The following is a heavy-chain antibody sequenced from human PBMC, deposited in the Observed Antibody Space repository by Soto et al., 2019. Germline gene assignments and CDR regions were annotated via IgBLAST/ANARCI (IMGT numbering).Heavy chain of an antibody. V-gene: IGHV1-46*01. CDR3: ARAAAGKGKQLYNWFDP. CDR2: INPSGGST. Sequence: QVPLVPSGAAVTKPGASVKVSCTASGYTFTSYYMHWVRQAPGQGLEWMGIINPSGGSTSYAQKFQGRVTMNGDTSTSTVYMERSSLRSEDTAVYYCARAAAGKGKQLYNWFDPWGQGTLVTVSS. D-gene: IGHD6-13*01. CDR1: GYTFTSYY. J-gene: IGHJ5*02.